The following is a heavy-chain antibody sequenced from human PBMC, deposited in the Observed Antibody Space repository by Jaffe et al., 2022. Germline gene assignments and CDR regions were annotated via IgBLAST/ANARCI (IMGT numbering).Heavy chain of an antibody. CDR3: ARDRIQWLVLEVIGPKPDY. CDR1: GFTFSSYS. CDR2: ISSSSSTI. Sequence: EVQLVESGGGLVQPGGSLRLSCAASGFTFSSYSMNWVRQAPGKGLEWVSYISSSSSTIYYADSVKGRFTISRDNAKNSLYLQMNSLRAEDTAVYYCARDRIQWLVLEVIGPKPDYWGQGTLVTVSS. J-gene: IGHJ4*02. V-gene: IGHV3-48*01. D-gene: IGHD6-19*01.